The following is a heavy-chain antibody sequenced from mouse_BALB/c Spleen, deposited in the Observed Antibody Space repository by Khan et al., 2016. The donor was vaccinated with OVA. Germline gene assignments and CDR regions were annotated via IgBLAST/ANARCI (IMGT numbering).Heavy chain of an antibody. CDR1: GYSITSGYF. CDR2: IRYDGDS. Sequence: EVQLQESGPGLVKPSQSLSLTCSVTGYSITSGYFWNWLRQFPGNKLEWMGYIRYDGDSNYNPSLNNRISITRDTSTNQFFLKLNSVTPEYTAAFYCARGGSSGPAWFAYWGQETLVSASP. CDR3: ARGGSSGPAWFAY. D-gene: IGHD3-1*01. V-gene: IGHV3-6*02. J-gene: IGHJ3*01.